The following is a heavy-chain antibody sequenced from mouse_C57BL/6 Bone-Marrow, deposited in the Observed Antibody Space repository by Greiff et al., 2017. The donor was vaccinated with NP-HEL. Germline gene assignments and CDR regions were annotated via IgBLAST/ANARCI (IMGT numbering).Heavy chain of an antibody. CDR1: GYTFTSYW. J-gene: IGHJ4*01. Sequence: VQLQQPGAELVKPGASVKMSCKASGYTFTSYWITWVKQRPGQGLEWIGDIYPGSGSTNYNEKFKSKATRPVDTCSRQVYMQLSSLTSEDSAVYYCASYNSYYYAMDYWGQGTSVTVSS. CDR2: IYPGSGST. CDR3: ASYNSYYYAMDY. V-gene: IGHV1-55*01. D-gene: IGHD1-3*01.